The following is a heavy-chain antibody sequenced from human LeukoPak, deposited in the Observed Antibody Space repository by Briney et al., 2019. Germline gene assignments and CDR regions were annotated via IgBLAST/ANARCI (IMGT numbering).Heavy chain of an antibody. Sequence: PGGSLRLSCAASGFTFSSYWMHWVRQAPGKGLVWVSRINSVGSSASYADSVKGRFTISRDNAKNTLYLQMNSLRAEDTAVYYCASQPNSYGGEYYFDYWGQGTLVTVSS. V-gene: IGHV3-74*01. CDR1: GFTFSSYW. CDR3: ASQPNSYGGEYYFDY. D-gene: IGHD5-18*01. CDR2: INSVGSSA. J-gene: IGHJ4*02.